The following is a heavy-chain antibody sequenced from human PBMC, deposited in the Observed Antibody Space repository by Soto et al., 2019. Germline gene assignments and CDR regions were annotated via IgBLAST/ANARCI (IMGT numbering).Heavy chain of an antibody. CDR1: GGTFSSYT. CDR2: IIPILGIA. Sequence: QVQLVQSGAEVKKPGSSVKVSCKASGGTFSSYTISWVRQAPGQGLEWMGRIIPILGIANYAQKFQGRVTITADKSTSTACMELSSLRSEDTAVYYCAREGGKEYSSSSPFFDYWGQGTLVTVSS. V-gene: IGHV1-69*08. CDR3: AREGGKEYSSSSPFFDY. D-gene: IGHD6-6*01. J-gene: IGHJ4*02.